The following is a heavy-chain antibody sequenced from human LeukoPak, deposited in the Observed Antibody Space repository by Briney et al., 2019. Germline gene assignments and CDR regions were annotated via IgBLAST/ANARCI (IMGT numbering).Heavy chain of an antibody. CDR1: GGSFSGYY. Sequence: KPSETLSLTCAVYGGSFSGYYWSWIRQPPGKGLEWIGEINHSGSTNYNPSLKSRVTISVDTSKNQFSLKLSSVTAADTAVYYCARGPTYYYDSSGYSFFFLHWGQGTLVTVSS. D-gene: IGHD3-22*01. CDR3: ARGPTYYYDSSGYSFFFLH. CDR2: INHSGST. J-gene: IGHJ1*01. V-gene: IGHV4-34*01.